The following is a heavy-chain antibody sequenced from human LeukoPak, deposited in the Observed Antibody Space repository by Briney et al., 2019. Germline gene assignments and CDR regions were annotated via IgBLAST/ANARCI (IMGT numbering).Heavy chain of an antibody. CDR1: GFTFSSYA. Sequence: QPERSLRLSCAASGFTFSSYAMHWVRQAPGKGLEWVAVISYDGSNKYYADSVKGRFTISRDNSKNTLYLQMNSLRAEDTAVYYCARDESDGGVPVDYWGQGTLVTVSS. CDR3: ARDESDGGVPVDY. V-gene: IGHV3-30-3*01. J-gene: IGHJ4*02. CDR2: ISYDGSNK. D-gene: IGHD3-16*01.